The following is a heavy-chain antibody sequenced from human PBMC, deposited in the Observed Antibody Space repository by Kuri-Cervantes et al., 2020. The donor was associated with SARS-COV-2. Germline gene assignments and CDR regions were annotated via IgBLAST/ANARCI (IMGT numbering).Heavy chain of an antibody. CDR1: GGSISSSSYY. CDR3: VVGFFSSRKWDY. V-gene: IGHV4-39*07. D-gene: IGHD2-15*01. Sequence: SETLSLTCTVSGGSISSSSYYWGWIRQPPGKGLEWIGSIYHSGSTYYNPSLMSRLTISVDTSKNQFSLRLSSVTAADTAVYYCVVGFFSSRKWDYWGQGTLVTVSS. CDR2: IYHSGST. J-gene: IGHJ4*02.